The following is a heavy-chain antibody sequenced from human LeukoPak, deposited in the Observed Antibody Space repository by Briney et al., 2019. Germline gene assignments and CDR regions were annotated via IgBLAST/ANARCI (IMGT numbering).Heavy chain of an antibody. V-gene: IGHV4-38-2*01. CDR3: ARQLWLRNWFDP. D-gene: IGHD5-18*01. Sequence: PSETLSLTCAVSGYSISSGYYWGWIRQPPGKGLEWIGSIYHSGSTYYNPSLKSRVTISVDTSKNQFSLKLSPVTAADTAVYYCARQLWLRNWFDPWAREPWSPSPQ. J-gene: IGHJ5*02. CDR1: GYSISSGYY. CDR2: IYHSGST.